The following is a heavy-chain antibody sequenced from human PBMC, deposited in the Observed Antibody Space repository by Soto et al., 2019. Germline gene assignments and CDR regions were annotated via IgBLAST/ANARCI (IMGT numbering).Heavy chain of an antibody. J-gene: IGHJ4*02. CDR2: ISGSGGST. Sequence: EVQLLESGGGLVQPGGSLRLSCAASGFTFSSYVMSWVRQAPGKGLEWVSAISGSGGSTYYADSVKGRFTISRDNSKNTLYLQMNSLRAEDTAVYYCAKGYALYYYDSSGYHYWGQGTLVTVSS. V-gene: IGHV3-23*01. D-gene: IGHD3-22*01. CDR1: GFTFSSYV. CDR3: AKGYALYYYDSSGYHY.